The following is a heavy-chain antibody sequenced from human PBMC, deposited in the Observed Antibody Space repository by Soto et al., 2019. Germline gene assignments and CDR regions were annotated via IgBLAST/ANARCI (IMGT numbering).Heavy chain of an antibody. CDR2: FDPEDGET. CDR3: ATVVCSGGSFYYFLDIFTVFCLGYSYYGMDF. V-gene: IGHV1-24*01. D-gene: IGHD2-15*01. J-gene: IGHJ6*02. Sequence: ASVKVSCKVSGYTLTELSMHWVRQAPGKGLEWMGGFDPEDGETIYAQKFQGRVTMTEDTSTDTAYMELSSLRSEDTAVYYCATVVCSGGSFYYFLDIFTVFCLGYSYYGMDFWGQGPTVTVSS. CDR1: GYTLTELS.